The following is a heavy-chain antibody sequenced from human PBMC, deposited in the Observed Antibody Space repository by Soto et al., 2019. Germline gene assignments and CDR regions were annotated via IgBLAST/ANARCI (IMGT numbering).Heavy chain of an antibody. CDR1: GGSFSGYY. CDR2: INHSGST. J-gene: IGHJ5*02. Sequence: PPETLSLTCAVYGGSFSGYYWSWIRQPPGKGLEWIGEINHSGSTNYNPSLKSRVTISVDTSKNQFSLKLSSVTAADTAVYYCARGKLPTRKIGYYYGSGSYPRLFDPWGQGTLVTVSS. D-gene: IGHD3-10*01. CDR3: ARGKLPTRKIGYYYGSGSYPRLFDP. V-gene: IGHV4-34*01.